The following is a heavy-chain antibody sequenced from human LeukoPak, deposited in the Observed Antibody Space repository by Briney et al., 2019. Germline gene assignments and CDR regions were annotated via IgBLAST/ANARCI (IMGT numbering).Heavy chain of an antibody. D-gene: IGHD1-14*01. CDR1: GFTFSSYW. J-gene: IGHJ3*02. V-gene: IGHV3-74*01. CDR3: ARGVVATGIDAFDI. CDR2: INRDGSST. Sequence: GGSLRLSCAASGFTFSSYWMHWVRQAPGKGLVWVSRINRDGSSTSYADSVKGRFTISRDNAKNTLYLQMNSLRAEDTAVYYCARGVVATGIDAFDIWGQGTMVTVSS.